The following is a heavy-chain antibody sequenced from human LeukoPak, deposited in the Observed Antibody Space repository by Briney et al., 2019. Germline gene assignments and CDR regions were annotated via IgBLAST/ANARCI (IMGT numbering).Heavy chain of an antibody. J-gene: IGHJ4*02. V-gene: IGHV4-34*01. CDR1: GGSFSGYY. Sequence: SETLSLTCVVYGGSFSGYYWSWIRQPPGKGLEWIGEINHSGSTNYNPSLKSRVTLSVDTSKNQFSLKLSSVTAADTAVYYCARGPPGPRLHYWGQGTLVTVSS. D-gene: IGHD2-15*01. CDR3: ARGPPGPRLHY. CDR2: INHSGST.